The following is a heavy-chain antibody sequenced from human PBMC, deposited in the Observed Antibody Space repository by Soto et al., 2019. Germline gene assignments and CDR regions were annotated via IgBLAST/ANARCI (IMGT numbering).Heavy chain of an antibody. Sequence: EVQLVESGGGLAKPEGSLRLSCAASGFTFSAYTMNWVRQAPGKGLEWVSSLDPSSTYIYYADSVKGRFTLSRDNAKNSLFLRLNSLRADDTALYYCVRGSYGDYDSWGQGTLVTVSS. J-gene: IGHJ5*01. D-gene: IGHD4-17*01. CDR3: VRGSYGDYDS. V-gene: IGHV3-21*02. CDR1: GFTFSAYT. CDR2: LDPSSTYI.